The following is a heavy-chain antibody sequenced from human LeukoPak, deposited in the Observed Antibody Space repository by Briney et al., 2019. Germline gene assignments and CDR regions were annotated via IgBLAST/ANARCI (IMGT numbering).Heavy chain of an antibody. V-gene: IGHV1-69*04. Sequence: GASVKVSCKASGGTFSSYAISWVRQAPGQGLEWMGRIIPIRGIANYAQKFQGRVTITADKSTSTAYMELSSLRSEDTAVYYCARINWNDLALGMDVWGQGTTVTVSS. J-gene: IGHJ6*02. D-gene: IGHD1-20*01. CDR3: ARINWNDLALGMDV. CDR1: GGTFSSYA. CDR2: IIPIRGIA.